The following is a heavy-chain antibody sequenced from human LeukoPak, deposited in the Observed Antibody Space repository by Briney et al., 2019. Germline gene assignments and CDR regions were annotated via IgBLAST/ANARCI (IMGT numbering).Heavy chain of an antibody. V-gene: IGHV3-15*01. CDR1: RFTFNNAW. CDR3: TTDPRTRYYFDY. Sequence: NPGGSLRLSCAASRFTFNNAWLTWVRQAPGKGLEWVGRIKSKTDGGATDYTAPVKGRFTISRDDSKNTLYLQMNSLKSEDTAGYDCTTDPRTRYYFDYWGGGTLDSVSP. CDR2: IKSKTDGGAT. J-gene: IGHJ4*02. D-gene: IGHD2-8*01.